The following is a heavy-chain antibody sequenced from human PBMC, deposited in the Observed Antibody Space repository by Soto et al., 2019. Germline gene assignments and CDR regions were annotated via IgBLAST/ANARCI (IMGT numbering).Heavy chain of an antibody. V-gene: IGHV4-34*01. CDR3: ARAPMVRGVPYDFDY. CDR2: IYDSGST. CDR1: GESFSGHC. J-gene: IGHJ4*02. D-gene: IGHD3-10*01. Sequence: QVQLHQWGAGLLKPLETLSLTCAVSGESFSGHCWTWLRQSPGKGLEWIGEIYDSGSTNYSPSLKGRVTISVDMTKKQFSLRLISVTAADTAVYYCARAPMVRGVPYDFDYWGQGTLVTVSS.